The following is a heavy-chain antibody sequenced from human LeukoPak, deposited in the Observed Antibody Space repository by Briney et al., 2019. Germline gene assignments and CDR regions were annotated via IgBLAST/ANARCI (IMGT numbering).Heavy chain of an antibody. CDR3: TRSRERYCTSGSCYIDLQAR. CDR1: GGSISSGYYY. Sequence: PSQTLSLTCTVSGGSISSGYYYWSWIRQPAGKGLEWIGRMYTSGSTEYNPSLNSRGTISVDTSKNQFSLKLSSVTAADTAVYYCTRSRERYCTSGSCYIDLQARWGQGTLVTVSS. J-gene: IGHJ4*02. V-gene: IGHV4-61*02. D-gene: IGHD2-2*02. CDR2: MYTSGST.